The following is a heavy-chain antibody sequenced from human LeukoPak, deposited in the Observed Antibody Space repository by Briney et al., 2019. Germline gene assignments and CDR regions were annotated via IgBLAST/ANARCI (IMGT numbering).Heavy chain of an antibody. D-gene: IGHD2-2*01. CDR3: AKEGEVVPAAKN. CDR2: ISGGGGST. CDR1: GFTFSNYA. Sequence: PGGSLRLSCTVSGFTFSNYAMSWVRQVPGKGLEWVSLISGGGGSTYYPDSVKGRFTISRDNSRNTLYLQMNSLRAEDTAVYYCAKEGEVVPAAKNWGQGTLVTVSS. J-gene: IGHJ4*02. V-gene: IGHV3-23*01.